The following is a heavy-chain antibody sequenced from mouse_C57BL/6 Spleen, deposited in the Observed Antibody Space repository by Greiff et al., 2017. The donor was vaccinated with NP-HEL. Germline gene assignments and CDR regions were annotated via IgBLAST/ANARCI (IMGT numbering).Heavy chain of an antibody. CDR2: IWSGGST. Sequence: VQGVESGPGLVQPSQSLSITCTVSGFSLTSYGVHWVRQSPGKGLEWLGVIWSGGSTDYNAAFISRLSISKDNSKSQVFFKMNSLQADDTAIYYCARNDANYGWAYWGQGTLVTVSA. CDR1: GFSLTSYG. D-gene: IGHD1-1*01. V-gene: IGHV2-2*01. CDR3: ARNDANYGWAY. J-gene: IGHJ3*01.